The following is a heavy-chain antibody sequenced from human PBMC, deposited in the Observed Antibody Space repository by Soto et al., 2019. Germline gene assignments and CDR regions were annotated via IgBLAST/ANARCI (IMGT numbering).Heavy chain of an antibody. D-gene: IGHD4-17*01. Sequence: EVNLLESGGGLLQPGGSLRLSCVASGFSFTSYAIAWVRQAPGMGLEWVCTGTLSGDYTDYADPVKGRFTISRDNSKNAVYMQLSSVRADDAAVYYCARVGYGDMAKWGQGTWVTGSS. CDR3: ARVGYGDMAK. CDR1: GFSFTSYA. V-gene: IGHV3-23*01. J-gene: IGHJ1*01. CDR2: GTLSGDYT.